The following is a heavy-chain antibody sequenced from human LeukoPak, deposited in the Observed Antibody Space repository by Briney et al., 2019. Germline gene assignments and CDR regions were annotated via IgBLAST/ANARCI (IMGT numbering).Heavy chain of an antibody. CDR3: ARPPGRTGAFDI. CDR1: GFTFDDYA. J-gene: IGHJ3*02. D-gene: IGHD3-10*01. Sequence: GGSLRLSCAASGFTFDDYAMHWVRQAPGKGLEWVSGINWNSVSIGYADSVKGRFTISRDNAKNSLYLQMNSLRAEDTALYYCARPPGRTGAFDIWGQGTMVTVSS. V-gene: IGHV3-9*01. CDR2: INWNSVSI.